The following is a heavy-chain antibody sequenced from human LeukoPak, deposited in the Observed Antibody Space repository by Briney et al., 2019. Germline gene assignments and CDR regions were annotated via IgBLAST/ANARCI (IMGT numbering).Heavy chain of an antibody. CDR2: IYYSGST. J-gene: IGHJ4*02. CDR3: AAYSSSWPHFDY. D-gene: IGHD6-13*01. CDR1: GGSISSYY. V-gene: IGHV4-59*01. Sequence: PSETLSLTCTVSGGSISSYYWSWIRQPPGKGLEWIGYIYYSGSTNYNPSLKSRVTISVDTSKNQFSLKLSSVTAADTAVYYCAAYSSSWPHFDYWGQGTLVTLSS.